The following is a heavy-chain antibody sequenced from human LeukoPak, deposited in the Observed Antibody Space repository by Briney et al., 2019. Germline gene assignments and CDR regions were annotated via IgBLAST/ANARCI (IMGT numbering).Heavy chain of an antibody. Sequence: GRSLRLSCAASGFIFSYYGMHWVRQAPGKGLEWLAVIWPDGTIQYYADPVKGRFTISRDNSKNTLYLQLIGLRADDSAVYYCARHNHDWGWDFWGQGAQVTVSS. D-gene: IGHD2-8*02. J-gene: IGHJ4*02. CDR3: ARHNHDWGWDF. V-gene: IGHV3-33*01. CDR2: IWPDGTIQ. CDR1: GFIFSYYG.